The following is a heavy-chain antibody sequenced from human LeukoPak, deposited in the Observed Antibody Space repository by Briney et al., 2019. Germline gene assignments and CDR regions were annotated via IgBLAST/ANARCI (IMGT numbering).Heavy chain of an antibody. CDR3: ARVLRYCGGGNCYSGGLGYMDV. D-gene: IGHD2-15*01. J-gene: IGHJ6*03. V-gene: IGHV3-7*03. CDR1: GFTFSSYW. CDR2: IKQDGSEK. Sequence: PGGSLRLSCAASGFTFSSYWMGWVRQAPGKVLEWVANIKQDGSEKYYVDSVKGRFTISRDNAKNSLYLQMNSLRAEDTAVYYCARVLRYCGGGNCYSGGLGYMDVWGKGTTVTISS.